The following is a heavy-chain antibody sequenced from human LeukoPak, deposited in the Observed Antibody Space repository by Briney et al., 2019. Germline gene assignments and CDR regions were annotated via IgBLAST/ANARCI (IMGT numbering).Heavy chain of an antibody. Sequence: GGSLRLSCAASGFTFSSYGMHWVRQAPGKGLEWVAFIRYDGSNKYYADSVKGRFTISRENAKNSLYLQINSLRAGDTAVYYCARVLTARSGGYDAFDFWGQGTMVTVSS. J-gene: IGHJ3*01. CDR3: ARVLTARSGGYDAFDF. D-gene: IGHD6-25*01. V-gene: IGHV3-30*02. CDR2: IRYDGSNK. CDR1: GFTFSSYG.